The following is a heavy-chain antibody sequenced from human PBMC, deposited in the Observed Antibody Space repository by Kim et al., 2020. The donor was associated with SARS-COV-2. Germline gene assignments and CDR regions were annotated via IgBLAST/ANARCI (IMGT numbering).Heavy chain of an antibody. CDR3: AREGGLPDYYYGMDV. V-gene: IGHV1-69*13. Sequence: SVKVSCKASGGTFSSYAISWVRQAPGQGLEWMGGIIPIFGTANYAQKFQGRVTITADESTSTAYMELSSLRSEDTAVYYCAREGGLPDYYYGMDVWGQGTTVTVSS. D-gene: IGHD2-21*01. CDR1: GGTFSSYA. CDR2: IIPIFGTA. J-gene: IGHJ6*02.